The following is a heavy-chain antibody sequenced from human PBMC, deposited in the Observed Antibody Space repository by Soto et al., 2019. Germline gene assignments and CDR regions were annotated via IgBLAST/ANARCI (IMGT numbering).Heavy chain of an antibody. D-gene: IGHD7-27*01. Sequence: SETLSLTCIVSGDSVTSGSYYWTWLRQSPGKGLEWIGYISYTGRTKYNPSLQSRVTISVDTSKNDFSLNLSSVTAADTAVYFCAREWGLLPYYVMNVWGHGTAVTVSS. CDR2: ISYTGRT. CDR1: GDSVTSGSYY. V-gene: IGHV4-61*03. CDR3: AREWGLLPYYVMNV. J-gene: IGHJ6*02.